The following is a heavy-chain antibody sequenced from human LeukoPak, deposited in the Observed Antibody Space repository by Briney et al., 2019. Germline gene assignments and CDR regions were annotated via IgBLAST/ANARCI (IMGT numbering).Heavy chain of an antibody. D-gene: IGHD1-26*01. J-gene: IGHJ3*02. Sequence: GESLKISCKGSGNRFTTSWIGWVRQMPGKGLEWMGIIYPGDSDTRYSPSFQGQVTIPADKSISTAYLQWSSLKASDTAMYYCARPPLWSGSYPAHDAFDIWGQGTMVTVSS. V-gene: IGHV5-51*01. CDR1: GNRFTTSW. CDR2: IYPGDSDT. CDR3: ARPPLWSGSYPAHDAFDI.